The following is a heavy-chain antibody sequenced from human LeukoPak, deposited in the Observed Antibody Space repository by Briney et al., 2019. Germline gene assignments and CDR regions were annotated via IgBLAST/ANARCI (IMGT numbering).Heavy chain of an antibody. CDR2: MNPNSGNT. D-gene: IGHD2-21*01. V-gene: IGHV1-8*03. J-gene: IGHJ4*02. CDR1: GYTFTSYD. CDR3: ARTSHCGGDCYMLFDC. Sequence: GASVKVSCKASGYTFTSYDINWVRQATGQGLEWMGWMNPNSGNTGYAQKFQGRVTITRNTSISTAYMELSSLRSEDTAVYYCARTSHCGGDCYMLFDCWGQGTLVTVSS.